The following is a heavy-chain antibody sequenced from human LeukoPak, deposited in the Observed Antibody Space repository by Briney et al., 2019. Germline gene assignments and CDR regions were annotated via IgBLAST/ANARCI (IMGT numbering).Heavy chain of an antibody. V-gene: IGHV1-24*01. D-gene: IGHD4-11*01. CDR2: FDPEDGET. Sequence: ASVKVSCKVSGYTLTELSMHWVRQAPGKGLEWMGGFDPEDGETIYAQKFQGRVTMTEDTSTDTAYMELSSLRSEDTAVYYCATRLTTVTITGYFQHWGPGTLVTVSS. CDR3: ATRLTTVTITGYFQH. J-gene: IGHJ1*01. CDR1: GYTLTELS.